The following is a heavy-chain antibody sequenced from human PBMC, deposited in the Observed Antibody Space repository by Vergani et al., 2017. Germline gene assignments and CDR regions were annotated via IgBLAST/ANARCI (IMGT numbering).Heavy chain of an antibody. CDR1: GGSISSYY. D-gene: IGHD3-16*01. Sequence: QVQLQESGPGLVKPSETLSLTCTVPGGSISSYYWSWIRQPAGKGLEWIGRIYTSGSTNYNPSLKSRVTMSVDTSKNQFSLKLSSVTAADTAVYYCARSTDGGGYYYYMDVWGKGTTVTVSS. J-gene: IGHJ6*03. CDR3: ARSTDGGGYYYYMDV. CDR2: IYTSGST. V-gene: IGHV4-4*07.